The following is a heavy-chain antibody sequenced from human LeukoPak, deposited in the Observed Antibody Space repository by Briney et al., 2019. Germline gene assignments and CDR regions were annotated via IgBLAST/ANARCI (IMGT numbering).Heavy chain of an antibody. CDR3: AKVDDFWSGPFDY. D-gene: IGHD3-3*01. Sequence: PGGSLRLSCAASGFTFSSYGMHWVRQAPGKGLEWVAVISYDGSSKYYADSVKGRFTISRDNSKNTLYLQMNSLRAEDTAVYYCAKVDDFWSGPFDYWGQGTLVTVSS. CDR1: GFTFSSYG. J-gene: IGHJ4*02. CDR2: ISYDGSSK. V-gene: IGHV3-30*18.